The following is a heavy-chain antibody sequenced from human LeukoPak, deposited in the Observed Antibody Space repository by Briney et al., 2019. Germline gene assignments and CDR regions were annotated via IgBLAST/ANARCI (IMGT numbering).Heavy chain of an antibody. CDR1: GFTFSTYA. D-gene: IGHD1-1*01. CDR2: ISGSGGST. CDR3: TRDRGAYNLYDY. V-gene: IGHV3-23*01. Sequence: GGSLRLSCAASGFTFSTYAMNWVRQAPGKGLDWVSAISGSGGSTDYADSVKGRFTISRDSSKNTLYLQMNSLKTEDTAVYHCTRDRGAYNLYDYWGQGTLVTVSS. J-gene: IGHJ4*02.